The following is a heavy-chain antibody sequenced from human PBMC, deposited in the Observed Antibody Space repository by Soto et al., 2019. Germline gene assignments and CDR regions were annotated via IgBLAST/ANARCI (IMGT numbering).Heavy chain of an antibody. J-gene: IGHJ4*02. V-gene: IGHV3-23*01. CDR2: IYVGGNCQ. CDR3: AKMEGMDTWAYSFDY. CDR1: GFTFSDFA. D-gene: IGHD5-18*01. Sequence: EVQVLESGGGLVQPGGSLRLSCAATGFTFSDFAMSWVRQAPGKGLEWVSRIYVGGNCQHYEDSVKGRVTISRDNSKNTLYLQMNSLRAEDTAVYYCAKMEGMDTWAYSFDYWGQGTLVTVSS.